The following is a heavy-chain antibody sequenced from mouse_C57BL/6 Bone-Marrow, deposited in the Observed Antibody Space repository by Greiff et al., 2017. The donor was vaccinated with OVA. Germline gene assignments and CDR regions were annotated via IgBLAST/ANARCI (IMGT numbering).Heavy chain of an antibody. CDR3: AREGLRRAAAY. CDR1: GYTFTSYW. Sequence: QVQLQQPGAELVKPGASVKLSCKASGYTFTSYWMHWVKQRPGQGLEWIGMIHPNSGSTNYNEKFKSKATLTVDKSSSTAYMQLSSLTSEDSAVYYCAREGLRRAAAYWGQGTLVTVSA. CDR2: IHPNSGST. J-gene: IGHJ3*01. D-gene: IGHD2-2*01. V-gene: IGHV1-64*01.